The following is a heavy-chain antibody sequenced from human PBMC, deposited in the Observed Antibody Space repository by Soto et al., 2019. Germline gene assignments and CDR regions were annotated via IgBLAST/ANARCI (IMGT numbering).Heavy chain of an antibody. CDR2: IGSSGSSI. D-gene: IGHD3-16*01. V-gene: IGHV3-11*01. J-gene: IGHJ4*02. Sequence: GXSLILSCAVSGFAFSDYYMSCIRQAPFKGLEWVSYIGSSGSSIHYADSVKGRFTISRDNAKKSLNLQMNSLRAEDTAVYYCARAPQLSLYTPWAYDYWGQGTLVTVSS. CDR1: GFAFSDYY. CDR3: ARAPQLSLYTPWAYDY.